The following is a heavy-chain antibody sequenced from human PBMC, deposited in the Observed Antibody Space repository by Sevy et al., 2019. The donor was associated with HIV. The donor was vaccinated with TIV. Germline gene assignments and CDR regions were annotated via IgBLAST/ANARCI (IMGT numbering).Heavy chain of an antibody. CDR2: ISYDGSNK. D-gene: IGHD5-12*01. J-gene: IGHJ6*02. V-gene: IGHV3-30*04. CDR1: GFTFINHA. CDR3: ARDLNSGYANYYYYGMDV. Sequence: GESLKISCAASGFTFINHAMHWVRQDPGKGLEWVTVISYDGSNKYYADSVKGRFTISRDTSKSTVYLQMDSLRAEDTAVYYCARDLNSGYANYYYYGMDVWGQGTTVTVSS.